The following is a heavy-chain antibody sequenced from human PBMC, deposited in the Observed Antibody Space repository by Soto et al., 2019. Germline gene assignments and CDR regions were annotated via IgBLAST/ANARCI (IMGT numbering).Heavy chain of an antibody. CDR3: ARGRYCLTGRCFPNWFDS. CDR1: GDSISNLDYF. Sequence: SETLSLTCSVSGDSISNLDYFWAWIRQPPGQALEYIGYIYKSATTYYNPSFESRVAISVDTPKSQFSLNVTSVTAADTAVYFCARGRYCLTGRCFPNWFDSWGQGALVTVSS. V-gene: IGHV4-30-4*01. CDR2: IYKSATT. D-gene: IGHD7-27*01. J-gene: IGHJ5*01.